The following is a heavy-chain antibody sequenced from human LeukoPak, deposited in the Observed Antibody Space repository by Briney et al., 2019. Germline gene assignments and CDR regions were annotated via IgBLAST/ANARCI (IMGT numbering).Heavy chain of an antibody. J-gene: IGHJ4*02. CDR2: IYTSGST. CDR3: ARFPTVTTETRDY. CDR1: GGSFSGYY. V-gene: IGHV4-59*10. Sequence: SETLSLTCAVYGGSFSGYYWSWIRQPPGKGLEWIGRIYTSGSTNYNPSLKSRVTISVDTSKNQFSLKLSSVTAADTAVYYCARFPTVTTETRDYWGQGTLVTVSS. D-gene: IGHD4-17*01.